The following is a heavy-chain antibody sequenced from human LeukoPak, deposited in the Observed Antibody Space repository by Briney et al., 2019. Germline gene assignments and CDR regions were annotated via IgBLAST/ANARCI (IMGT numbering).Heavy chain of an antibody. CDR3: ARAVVDFTMVQGVIPGAFDI. CDR1: GGTFSSYA. D-gene: IGHD3-10*01. CDR2: IIPIFGTA. Sequence: SVKVSCKASGGTFSSYAISWVRQAPGQGLEWMGGIIPIFGTANYAQKFQGRVTITADESTSTAYMELSSLRSEDTAVYYCARAVVDFTMVQGVIPGAFDIWGQGTMVTVSS. J-gene: IGHJ3*02. V-gene: IGHV1-69*13.